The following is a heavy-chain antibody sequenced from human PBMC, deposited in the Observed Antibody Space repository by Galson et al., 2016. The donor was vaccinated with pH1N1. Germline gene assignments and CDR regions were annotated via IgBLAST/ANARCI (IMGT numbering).Heavy chain of an antibody. CDR3: AREDYYDVDLSDWYFDL. V-gene: IGHV1-69*13. J-gene: IGHJ2*01. CDR1: GGTFNSNG. Sequence: SVKVSCKASGGTFNSNGISWLRQAPGQGLEWMGRIIPILGSTNYAQKFQGKITITADESTSTAYVELNSLRSEDTALYYCAREDYYDVDLSDWYFDLWGRGTLVTVSS. D-gene: IGHD3-22*01. CDR2: IIPILGST.